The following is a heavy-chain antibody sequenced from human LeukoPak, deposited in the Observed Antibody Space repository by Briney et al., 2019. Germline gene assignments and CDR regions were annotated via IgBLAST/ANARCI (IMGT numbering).Heavy chain of an antibody. CDR3: GNLD. Sequence: GGSLRLSCAASGFTFWMHWVRQAPGKGLVWVSQINSDGSSTSYAGSVKGRFTISRDNAKNTLYLQMNSLRAEDTAVYYRGNLDWGQGTLVTVSS. V-gene: IGHV3-74*01. CDR1: GFTFW. J-gene: IGHJ4*02. CDR2: INSDGSST.